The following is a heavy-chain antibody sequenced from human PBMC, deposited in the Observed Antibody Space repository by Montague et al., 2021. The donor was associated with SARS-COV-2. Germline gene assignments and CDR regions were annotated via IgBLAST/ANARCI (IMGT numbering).Heavy chain of an antibody. D-gene: IGHD3-3*01. CDR3: ARAGGFYDYWSGYSSSAGFFDP. CDR1: GGSVSSYY. CDR2: IYYSGST. J-gene: IGHJ5*02. Sequence: SETLSLTCTVSGGSVSSYYWSWIRQSPGKGLQWLGYIYYSGSTDYNPSLKSRVTMSVDTSKNQLSLRLNSVTTADTAVYFRARAGGFYDYWSGYSSSAGFFDPWGQGSLVTVSS. V-gene: IGHV4-59*02.